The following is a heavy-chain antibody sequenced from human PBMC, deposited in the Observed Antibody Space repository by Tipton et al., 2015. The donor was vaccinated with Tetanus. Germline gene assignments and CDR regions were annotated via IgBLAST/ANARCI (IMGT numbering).Heavy chain of an antibody. CDR2: ISGTGTTV. CDR3: ARDFRPIFGVAQPFDP. D-gene: IGHD3-3*01. J-gene: IGHJ5*02. V-gene: IGHV3-48*02. Sequence: SLRLSCATSGFPLHSYHMNWVRQAPGKGLEWVSHISGTGTTVDYADSVKGRFTISRDNAKNSLYLQMNSLRDEDTAIYYCARDFRPIFGVAQPFDPWGQGTLVTVSS. CDR1: GFPLHSYH.